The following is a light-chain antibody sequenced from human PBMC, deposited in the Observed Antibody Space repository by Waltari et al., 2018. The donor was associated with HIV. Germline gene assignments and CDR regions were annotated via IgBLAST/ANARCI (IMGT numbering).Light chain of an antibody. J-gene: IGLJ2*01. CDR2: EVT. CDR1: FRDVGSYNL. CDR3: CSYAGSRIHVV. V-gene: IGLV2-23*02. Sequence: QSALTQPASVSGSPGQSITISCTGTFRDVGSYNLVFWYQKQPGEAPKIMIYEVTKRPSGVSSRFSGSKSGNTASLTIAGLQAEDEADYYCCSYAGSRIHVVFGGGTKLTVL.